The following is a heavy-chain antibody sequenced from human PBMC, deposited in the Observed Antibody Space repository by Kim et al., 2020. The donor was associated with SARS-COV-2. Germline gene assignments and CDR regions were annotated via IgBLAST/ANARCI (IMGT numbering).Heavy chain of an antibody. D-gene: IGHD1-26*01. Sequence: SETLSLTCSVSGGSISSYHWNWIRQPPGEGLEWIGYMSYSGSTNYNPSLKSRVTISVDTSKNQFSLKLYSVTAADTAVYYCARDRGSYNECFQHWGQGTLVTVSS. CDR1: GGSISSYH. J-gene: IGHJ1*01. V-gene: IGHV4-59*01. CDR3: ARDRGSYNECFQH. CDR2: MSYSGST.